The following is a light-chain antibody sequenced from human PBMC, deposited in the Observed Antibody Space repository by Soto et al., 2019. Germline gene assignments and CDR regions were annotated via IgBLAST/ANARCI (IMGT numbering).Light chain of an antibody. CDR3: QQYGSSPPT. Sequence: EIVLTQSPGTLSLSPGERATLSCRASQSVNSNYLAWYRRKPGQAPSLLIYGASTRAPGIPGRFSGSGSGTDFTLTITRLEPEDFAVYSCQQYGSSPPTFGQGTKVEIK. V-gene: IGKV3-20*01. CDR2: GAS. CDR1: QSVNSNY. J-gene: IGKJ1*01.